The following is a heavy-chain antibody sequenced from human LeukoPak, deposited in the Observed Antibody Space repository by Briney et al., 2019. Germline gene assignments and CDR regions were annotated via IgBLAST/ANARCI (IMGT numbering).Heavy chain of an antibody. Sequence: GGSLRLSCAASGFTFSSYSMNWVRQAPGEGLEWVSSISSSSSYIYYADSVKGRFTISRDNAKNSLYLQMNSLRAEDTAVYYCARGDSSGWFDPWGQGTLVTVSS. CDR3: ARGDSSGWFDP. D-gene: IGHD6-19*01. CDR1: GFTFSSYS. J-gene: IGHJ5*02. CDR2: ISSSSSYI. V-gene: IGHV3-21*01.